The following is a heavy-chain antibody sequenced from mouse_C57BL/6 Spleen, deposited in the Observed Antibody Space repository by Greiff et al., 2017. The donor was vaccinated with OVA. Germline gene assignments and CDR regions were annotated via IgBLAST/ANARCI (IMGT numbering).Heavy chain of an antibody. J-gene: IGHJ3*01. CDR1: GYTFTSYW. CDR3: ARGDDYPWFAY. CDR2: IHPNSGST. V-gene: IGHV1-64*01. Sequence: QVQLQQPGAELVKPGASVKLSCKASGYTFTSYWMHWVKQRPGQGLEWIGMIHPNSGSTNYNEKFKSKATLTVDKSSSTAYMQLSSLTSDDCAVYYCARGDDYPWFAYWGQGTLVTVSA. D-gene: IGHD2-4*01.